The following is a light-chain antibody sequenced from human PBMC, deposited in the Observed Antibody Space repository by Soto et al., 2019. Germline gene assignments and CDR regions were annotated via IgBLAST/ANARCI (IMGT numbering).Light chain of an antibody. Sequence: DIQMTQSPSSVYASVGDRVNITCPASQGISRGLAWYQQKPGKAPKLLIYAASSLQSGVPSRFSGSGSGTDFTLTISSLQPEDFSTYYCQQANSFPITFGQGTRLEIK. CDR1: QGISRG. CDR3: QQANSFPIT. J-gene: IGKJ5*01. V-gene: IGKV1-12*01. CDR2: AAS.